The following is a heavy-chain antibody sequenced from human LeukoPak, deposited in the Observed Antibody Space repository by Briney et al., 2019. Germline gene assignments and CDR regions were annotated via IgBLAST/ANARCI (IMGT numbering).Heavy chain of an antibody. CDR1: GFTFSSYS. CDR3: ARDPTTMVRGVIMYNWFDP. J-gene: IGHJ5*02. D-gene: IGHD3-10*01. CDR2: ISSSSSYI. V-gene: IGHV3-21*01. Sequence: PGGSLRLSCAASGFTFSSYSMNWVRQAPGKGLEWVSSISSSSSYIYYADSVKGRFTISRDNAKNSLYLQMNSLRAEDTAVYYCARDPTTMVRGVIMYNWFDPWGQGTLVTVSS.